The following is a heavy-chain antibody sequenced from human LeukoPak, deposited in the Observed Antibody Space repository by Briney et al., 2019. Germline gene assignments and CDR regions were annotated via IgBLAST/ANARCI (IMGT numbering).Heavy chain of an antibody. Sequence: SETLSLTCAVSGDSISSYYWSWIRQPPGKGLEWIGYIYYSGNTNYNPSLQSRFTMSVDTSRNQFSLKLTSVTAADTAVYYFAGRPGSESSGYGTFDIWGQRSMVTVSS. D-gene: IGHD3-22*01. CDR3: AGRPGSESSGYGTFDI. CDR1: GDSISSYY. J-gene: IGHJ3*02. CDR2: IYYSGNT. V-gene: IGHV4-59*01.